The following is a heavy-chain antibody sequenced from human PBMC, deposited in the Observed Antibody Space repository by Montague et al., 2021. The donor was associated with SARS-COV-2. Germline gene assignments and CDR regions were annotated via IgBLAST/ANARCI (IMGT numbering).Heavy chain of an antibody. Sequence: SETLSLTCAVYGGSFSGYDWTWIRQSPGKGLEWIGEINQSGSAKYKPSLKSRVTISVDTSKNQFSLKLSSVTAADTAVSYCARGLMSINVMVVIMTGASTWLDSWGQGTLVTVSP. CDR1: GGSFSGYD. J-gene: IGHJ5*01. CDR2: INQSGSA. V-gene: IGHV4-34*01. CDR3: ARGLMSINVMVVIMTGASTWLDS. D-gene: IGHD2-21*01.